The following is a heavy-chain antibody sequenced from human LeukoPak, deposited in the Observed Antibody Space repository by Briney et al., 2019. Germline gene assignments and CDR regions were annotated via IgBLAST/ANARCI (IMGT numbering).Heavy chain of an antibody. CDR3: ARDYDSGWYLTEYGMDV. CDR1: GGTFSSYA. CDR2: IIPIFGTA. D-gene: IGHD6-19*01. Sequence: SVKVSCKASGGTFSSYAISWVRQAPGQGLEWMGGIIPIFGTANYAQKFQGRVTITADESTSTAYMELSSLRSEDTAVYYCARDYDSGWYLTEYGMDVWGKGTTVTVSS. J-gene: IGHJ6*04. V-gene: IGHV1-69*01.